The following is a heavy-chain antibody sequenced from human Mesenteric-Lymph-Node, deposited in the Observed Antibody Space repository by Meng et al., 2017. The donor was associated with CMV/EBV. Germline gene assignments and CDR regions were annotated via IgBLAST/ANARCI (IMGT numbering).Heavy chain of an antibody. V-gene: IGHV1-2*02. CDR1: GYTFIANN. Sequence: SGYTFIANNIHLVRQAPGQGLEWLGWINPKNGDTKYAQKFQGRVTMTSDTSISTAYLDLGSLGSDDTAVYYCARSLVGATTLNYYDPWGQGTLVTVSS. D-gene: IGHD1-26*01. CDR2: INPKNGDT. J-gene: IGHJ5*02. CDR3: ARSLVGATTLNYYDP.